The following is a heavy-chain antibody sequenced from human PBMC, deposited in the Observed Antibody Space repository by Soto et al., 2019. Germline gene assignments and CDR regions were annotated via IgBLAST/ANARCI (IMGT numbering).Heavy chain of an antibody. V-gene: IGHV3-33*06. CDR1: GFSFTTYG. CDR3: VKEHCGCDCYSDPYFDD. CDR2: IWFDGSKQ. Sequence: QVQLVESGGGVVQPGRSLRLSCVASGFSFTTYGLHWVRQAPGKGLEWVAVIWFDGSKQYYADSVKGRFTISRDNSKNIVYLEMNSMRDEDTAVYYCVKEHCGCDCYSDPYFDDWGQGTLVTVSS. J-gene: IGHJ4*02. D-gene: IGHD2-21*02.